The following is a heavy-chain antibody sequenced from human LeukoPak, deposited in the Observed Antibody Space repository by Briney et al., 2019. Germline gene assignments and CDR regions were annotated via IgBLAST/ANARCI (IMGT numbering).Heavy chain of an antibody. CDR1: GYSISSGYY. J-gene: IGHJ4*02. V-gene: IGHV4-38-2*02. CDR2: IYHSGST. CDR3: AQFGSRPHR. Sequence: SQTLSLTCTVSGYSISSGYYWGWIRQPPGRGLEWIGNIYHSGSTSYNPSLRSRVTISVDTSKNQFSLKLSSVTAADTAVYYCAQFGSRPHRWGEGTLVTVSS. D-gene: IGHD6-6*01.